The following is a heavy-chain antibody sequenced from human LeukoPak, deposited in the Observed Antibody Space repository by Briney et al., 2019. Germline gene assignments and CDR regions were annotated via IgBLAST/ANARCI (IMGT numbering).Heavy chain of an antibody. V-gene: IGHV3-30-3*02. CDR1: GFTFSSYA. CDR2: ISYDGSNK. CDR3: AKRVIVVVPAASMDV. D-gene: IGHD2-2*01. J-gene: IGHJ6*03. Sequence: GGSLRLSCAASGFTFSSYAMHWVRQAPGKGLEWVAVISYDGSNKYYADSVKGRFTISRDNSKNTLYLQMDSLRAEDTAVYYCAKRVIVVVPAASMDVWGKGTTVTVSS.